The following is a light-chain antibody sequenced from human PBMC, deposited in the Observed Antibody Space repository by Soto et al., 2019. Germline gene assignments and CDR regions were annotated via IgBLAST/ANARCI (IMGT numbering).Light chain of an antibody. J-gene: IGLJ2*01. CDR1: SSNIGSNY. V-gene: IGLV1-47*01. Sequence: QSVLTQPPSASGTPGQRVTISCSGSSSNIGSNYVYWYQQLPGTAPKLLIYRNNQRPSGVSNRFSGSKSGNTASLTISGLQAEDEADYYCSSYTSSSVVFGGGTKVTVL. CDR3: SSYTSSSVV. CDR2: RNN.